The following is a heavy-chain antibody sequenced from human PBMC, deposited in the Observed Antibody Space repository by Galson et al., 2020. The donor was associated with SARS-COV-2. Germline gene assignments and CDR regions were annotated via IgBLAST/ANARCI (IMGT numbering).Heavy chain of an antibody. Sequence: SGPTLVKPTQTLTLTCTFSGFSLSTSGMCVSWIRQPPGKALEWLARIDWDDDKYYSTSLKTRLTISKDTSKNQVVLTMTNMDPVDTATYYCARGRRYSGYDFDAFYGMDVWGQGTTVTVSS. D-gene: IGHD5-12*01. CDR1: GFSLSTSGMC. CDR3: ARGRRYSGYDFDAFYGMDV. CDR2: IDWDDDK. V-gene: IGHV2-70*11. J-gene: IGHJ6*02.